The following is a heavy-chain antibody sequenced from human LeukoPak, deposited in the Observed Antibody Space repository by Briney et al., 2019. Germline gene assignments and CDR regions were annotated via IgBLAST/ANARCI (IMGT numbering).Heavy chain of an antibody. Sequence: SETLSLTCTVSGGSISSGGYYWSWIRQHPGKGLEWIGYIYYSGSTYYNPSLKSRVTVSVDTSKNQFSLKLSSVTAADTAVYYCASQSRSGSSFYWGQGTLVTVSS. CDR2: IYYSGST. D-gene: IGHD6-13*01. J-gene: IGHJ4*02. CDR1: GGSISSGGYY. CDR3: ASQSRSGSSFY. V-gene: IGHV4-31*03.